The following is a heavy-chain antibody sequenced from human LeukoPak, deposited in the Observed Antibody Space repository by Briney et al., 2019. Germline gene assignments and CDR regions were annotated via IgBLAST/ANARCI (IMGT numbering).Heavy chain of an antibody. CDR1: GFTFSSYD. D-gene: IGHD4-17*01. V-gene: IGHV3-23*01. Sequence: GGSLRLSCAASGFTFSSYDMSWVRQAPGKGLEWVSAISGSGGSTYYADSVKGRFTISRDNSKNTLYLQMNSLRAEDTAVYYCAKEYGDYPYYYYYYMDVWGKGTTVTISS. CDR2: ISGSGGST. CDR3: AKEYGDYPYYYYYYMDV. J-gene: IGHJ6*03.